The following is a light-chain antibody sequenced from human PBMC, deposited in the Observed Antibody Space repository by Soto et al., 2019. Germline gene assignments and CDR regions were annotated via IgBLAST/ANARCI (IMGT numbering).Light chain of an antibody. Sequence: QSAVTQPPSVSGAPGQRVTISCSRSSSNIGAGYDVHWYQQLPGTAPKLLIYGNTNRPSGVPDRFSGSKSGTSASLAITGLQAEDEADYYCQSYDNRLSGSIFGGGTKLTVL. CDR1: SSNIGAGYD. V-gene: IGLV1-40*01. CDR2: GNT. CDR3: QSYDNRLSGSI. J-gene: IGLJ2*01.